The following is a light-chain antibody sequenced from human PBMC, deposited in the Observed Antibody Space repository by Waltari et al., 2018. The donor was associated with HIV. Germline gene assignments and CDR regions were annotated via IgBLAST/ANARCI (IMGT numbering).Light chain of an antibody. Sequence: QSALTQPAPVSGSPGQSITISSAGTSADVVAYNYVSWYQQHRWKAPNLIVYEGTDRPSGVSKRFSGSKSGNTASLSSTGLHAEDEADYYCSSYRTSGTVVFGGGTKLTVL. CDR2: EGT. CDR3: SSYRTSGTVV. CDR1: SADVVAYNY. J-gene: IGLJ2*01. V-gene: IGLV2-14*01.